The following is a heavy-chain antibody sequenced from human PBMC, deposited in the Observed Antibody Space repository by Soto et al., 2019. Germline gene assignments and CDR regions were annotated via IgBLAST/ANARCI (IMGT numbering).Heavy chain of an antibody. CDR2: IDPSDSYT. V-gene: IGHV5-10-1*01. Sequence: PGESLKISCKGSGYSFTSYWISWVRQMPGKGLEWMGRIDPSDSYTNYSPSFQGHVTISADKSISTAYLQWSSLKASDTAMYYCASHDYYSSGPHHDAHDIRAQGTMVTVSS. J-gene: IGHJ3*02. D-gene: IGHD3-22*01. CDR1: GYSFTSYW. CDR3: ASHDYYSSGPHHDAHDI.